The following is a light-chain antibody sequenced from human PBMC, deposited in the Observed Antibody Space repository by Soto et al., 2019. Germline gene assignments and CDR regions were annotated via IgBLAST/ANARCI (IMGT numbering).Light chain of an antibody. V-gene: IGKV1-5*01. CDR3: QQYNSYSEA. Sequence: DIQMTQSPSTLSASVGDRVTITCRASQTISNWLAWYQQKPGKAPKLLIYDASSLESGVPSRFSGSGSGTEFPLTISSLQPDDFATYYCQQYNSYSEAFGQGTKVHIK. CDR1: QTISNW. CDR2: DAS. J-gene: IGKJ1*01.